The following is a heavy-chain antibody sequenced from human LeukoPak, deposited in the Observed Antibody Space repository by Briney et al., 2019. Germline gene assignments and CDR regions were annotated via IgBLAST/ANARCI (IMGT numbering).Heavy chain of an antibody. CDR3: ARVRFLEWLFDYYYMDV. V-gene: IGHV1-69*13. Sequence: ASVKVSCNASGGTFSSYAISWVRQAPGQGLEWMGGIIPIFGTANYAQKFQGRVTITADESTSTAYMELSSLRSEDTAVYYCARVRFLEWLFDYYYMDVWGKGTTVTVSS. J-gene: IGHJ6*03. D-gene: IGHD3-3*01. CDR2: IIPIFGTA. CDR1: GGTFSSYA.